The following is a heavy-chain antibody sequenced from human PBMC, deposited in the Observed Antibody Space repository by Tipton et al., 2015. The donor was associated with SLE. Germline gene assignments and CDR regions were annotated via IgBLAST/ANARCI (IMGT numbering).Heavy chain of an antibody. J-gene: IGHJ3*02. V-gene: IGHV4-61*08. CDR3: ARDKPYDI. CDR2: IYYSESNTEST. Sequence: LVKPTQTLSLTCTVSGGSISTGAYYWSWIRQSPGRGLEWIAYIYYSESNTESTNYNPSLKSRLTISGDTSKNQFSLKLTSVTAADTAVYYCARDKPYDIWGQGTMVTVSS. CDR1: GGSISTGAYY.